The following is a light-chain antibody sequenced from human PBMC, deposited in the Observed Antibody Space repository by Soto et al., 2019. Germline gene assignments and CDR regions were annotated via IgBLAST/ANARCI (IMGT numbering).Light chain of an antibody. Sequence: IVMTQSPATLSVSPGERATLSCRASQTISANLAWYQQRPGQAPRLLIYGASTRATGIPARFSGSGSGTEFTLTISSLEPEDSAAYYCQQSHSSPLTFGGGTKVDIK. J-gene: IGKJ4*01. V-gene: IGKV3-15*01. CDR3: QQSHSSPLT. CDR1: QTISAN. CDR2: GAS.